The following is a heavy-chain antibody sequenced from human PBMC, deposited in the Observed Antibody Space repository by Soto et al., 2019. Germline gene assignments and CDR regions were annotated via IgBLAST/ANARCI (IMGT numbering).Heavy chain of an antibody. CDR3: ARDSIPIVVVLITSRVGWFDP. V-gene: IGHV4-34*01. D-gene: IGHD3-22*01. CDR1: GGSFSGYY. CDR2: INHSGST. J-gene: IGHJ5*02. Sequence: SETLSLTCAVYGGSFSGYYWSWIRQPPGKGLEWIGEINHSGSTNYNPSLKSRVTISVDTSKNQFSLKLSSVTAADTAVYYCARDSIPIVVVLITSRVGWFDPWGQGTLVTVS.